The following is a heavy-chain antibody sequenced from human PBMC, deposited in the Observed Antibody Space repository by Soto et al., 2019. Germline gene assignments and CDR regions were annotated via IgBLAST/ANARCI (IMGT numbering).Heavy chain of an antibody. CDR1: GGSISSGGYY. J-gene: IGHJ3*02. D-gene: IGHD2-21*02. CDR3: ARVCGGDCHNAFDI. CDR2: IYYSGST. V-gene: IGHV4-31*03. Sequence: QVQLQESGPGLVKPSQTLSLTCTVSGGSISSGGYYWSWIRQHPGKGLEWIGYIYYSGSTYYNPALKSRVTISVDTSKNQFSLKLSSVTAADTAVYYCARVCGGDCHNAFDIWGQGTMVTVSS.